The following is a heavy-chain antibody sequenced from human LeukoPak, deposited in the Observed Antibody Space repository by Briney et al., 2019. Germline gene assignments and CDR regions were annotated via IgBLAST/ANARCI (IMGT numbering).Heavy chain of an antibody. J-gene: IGHJ2*01. CDR2: INWNGYSI. Sequence: GGPLRLSCAASEFTFDYYGMSWVRQAPGKGLEWVSGINWNGYSIGYADSVKGRFTISRDNGKNFLYLQMNSLKAEDTAFYHCARVDYASGYFDLWGRGTLVTVSS. CDR1: EFTFDYYG. CDR3: ARVDYASGYFDL. D-gene: IGHD3-16*01. V-gene: IGHV3-20*01.